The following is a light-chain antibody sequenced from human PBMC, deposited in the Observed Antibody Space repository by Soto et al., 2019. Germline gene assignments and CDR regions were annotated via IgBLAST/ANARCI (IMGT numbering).Light chain of an antibody. CDR3: QQYNSYSGT. Sequence: DIQMTQSPSTLSASVGDRVTITCRASQSINNWLAWYQQKPGKAPKLLIYKASSLESGVPSRFSGSGSGTEFTLTVNSLQADDFATYYCQQYNSYSGTFGQGTKVEIK. J-gene: IGKJ1*01. V-gene: IGKV1-5*03. CDR2: KAS. CDR1: QSINNW.